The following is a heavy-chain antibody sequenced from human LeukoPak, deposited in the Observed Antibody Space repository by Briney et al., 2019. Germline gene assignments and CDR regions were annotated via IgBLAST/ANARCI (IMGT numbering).Heavy chain of an antibody. CDR3: ARAGVGSFDY. J-gene: IGHJ4*02. CDR1: GGSFSGYY. D-gene: IGHD1-26*01. CDR2: INHSGST. Sequence: PSETLSLTCAVYGGSFSGYYWSWIRQPPGKGLEWIGEINHSGSTNYNPSLKSRVTISVDTSKNQFSLKLSSVTAADTAVYYCARAGVGSFDYWGQGTLVTVSS. V-gene: IGHV4-34*01.